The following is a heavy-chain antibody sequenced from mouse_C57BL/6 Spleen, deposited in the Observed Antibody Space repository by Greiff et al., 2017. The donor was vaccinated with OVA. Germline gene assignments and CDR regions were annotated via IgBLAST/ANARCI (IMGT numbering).Heavy chain of an antibody. Sequence: EVKLQESGGDLVKPGGSLKLSCAASGFTFSSYGMSWVRQTPDKRLEWVATISSGGSYTYYPDSVKGRFTISRDNAKNTLYLQMSSLKSEDAAMYYCAGHVYGSSYYFDYWGQGTTLTVSS. CDR1: GFTFSSYG. V-gene: IGHV5-6*01. J-gene: IGHJ2*01. D-gene: IGHD1-1*01. CDR2: ISSGGSYT. CDR3: AGHVYGSSYYFDY.